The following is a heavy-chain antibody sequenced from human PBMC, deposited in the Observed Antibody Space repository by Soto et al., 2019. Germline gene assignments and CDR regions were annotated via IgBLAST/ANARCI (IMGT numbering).Heavy chain of an antibody. CDR1: GGSISSYY. CDR3: ARSTTYYDILTGYSPYYYYMDV. V-gene: IGHV4-59*08. D-gene: IGHD3-9*01. CDR2: IYYSGST. J-gene: IGHJ6*03. Sequence: SETLSLTCTVSGGSISSYYWSWIRQPPGKGLEWIGYIYYSGSTNYNPSLKSRVTISVDTSKNQFSLKLSSVTAADTAVYYCARSTTYYDILTGYSPYYYYMDVWGKGTTVTVSS.